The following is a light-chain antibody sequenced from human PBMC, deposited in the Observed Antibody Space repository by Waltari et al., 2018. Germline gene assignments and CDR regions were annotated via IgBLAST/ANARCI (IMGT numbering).Light chain of an antibody. CDR1: QSLLPSNGKNY. CDR3: HQYYDIPYS. V-gene: IGKV2-28*01. J-gene: IGKJ2*03. Sequence: DIVMTQSPLSLSVTPGEPASISCRSSQSLLPSNGKNYLDWYLQKPGHSPQLLIYLGSNRTSGVPDRFSGSGSGTDFTLKISRVEAEDVGVYYCHQYYDIPYSFGQGTKLEIK. CDR2: LGS.